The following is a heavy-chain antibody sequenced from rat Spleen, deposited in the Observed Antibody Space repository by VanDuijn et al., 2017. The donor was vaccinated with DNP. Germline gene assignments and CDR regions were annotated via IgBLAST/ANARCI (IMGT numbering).Heavy chain of an antibody. CDR3: ATYGSPPY. CDR1: GFTFSDYN. D-gene: IGHD1-11*01. V-gene: IGHV5S23*01. CDR2: ISSNGGNT. J-gene: IGHJ2*01. Sequence: EVQLVESGGGLVQPGRSLKLSCAASGFTFSDYNMAWVRQVPGKGLEWLASISSNGGNTYYPDSVKGRFTISRDNAKSTLYLQMDSLRSEDTATYYCATYGSPPYWGQGVMVTVSS.